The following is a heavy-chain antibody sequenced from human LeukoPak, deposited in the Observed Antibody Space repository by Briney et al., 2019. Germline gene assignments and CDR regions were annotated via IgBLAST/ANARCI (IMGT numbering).Heavy chain of an antibody. CDR2: INHSGST. V-gene: IGHV4-34*01. D-gene: IGHD4-17*01. CDR3: ASLRARGLRGVYYFDY. CDR1: GFTFSNAW. J-gene: IGHJ4*02. Sequence: GSLRLSCAASGFTFSNAWMSWVRQPPGKGLEWIGEINHSGSTNCNPSLKSRVTISVDTSKNQFSLKLSSVTAADTAVYYCASLRARGLRGVYYFDYWGQGTLVTVSS.